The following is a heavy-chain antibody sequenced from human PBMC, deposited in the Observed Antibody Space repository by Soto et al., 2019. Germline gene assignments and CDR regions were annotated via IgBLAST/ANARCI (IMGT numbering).Heavy chain of an antibody. V-gene: IGHV1-69*02. CDR3: ASVAVAAPDDY. CDR2: IIPILTIP. D-gene: IGHD6-19*01. CDR1: GGTFSSLG. J-gene: IGHJ4*02. Sequence: QVQLVQSGAEVKKPGSSVKVSCKASGGTFSSLGISWVRQAPGQGLEWMGRIIPILTIPNYAQKFQGRVTITADKLTNTAYMELTRLRSEDTAVYYCASVAVAAPDDYWGQGTLVTVSS.